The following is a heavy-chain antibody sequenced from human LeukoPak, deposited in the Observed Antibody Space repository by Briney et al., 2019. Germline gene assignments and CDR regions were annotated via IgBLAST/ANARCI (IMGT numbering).Heavy chain of an antibody. D-gene: IGHD2-21*02. V-gene: IGHV1-8*02. CDR3: ARGMVVTAIRIPYYYYYMDV. J-gene: IGHJ6*03. CDR2: MNPNSGNT. Sequence: ASVKVSCKASGYTFTSYYMHWVRQAPGQGLEWMGWMNPNSGNTGYAQKFQGRVTMTRNTSISTAYMELSSLRSEDTAVYYCARGMVVTAIRIPYYYYYMDVWGKGTTVTVSS. CDR1: GYTFTSYY.